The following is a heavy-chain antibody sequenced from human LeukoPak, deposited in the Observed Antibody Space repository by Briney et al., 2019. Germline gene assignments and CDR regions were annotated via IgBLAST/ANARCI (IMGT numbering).Heavy chain of an antibody. D-gene: IGHD3-9*01. CDR1: GFTFSSYG. Sequence: GGSLRLSCAASGFTFSSYGMHWVRQAPGKGLEWVAFIRYDGNNKYYADSVKGRFTISRDNSKNTLYLQMSSLRAEDTAVYYCARDRSGGDILTANWFDPWGQGTLVTVSS. CDR2: IRYDGNNK. V-gene: IGHV3-30*02. CDR3: ARDRSGGDILTANWFDP. J-gene: IGHJ5*02.